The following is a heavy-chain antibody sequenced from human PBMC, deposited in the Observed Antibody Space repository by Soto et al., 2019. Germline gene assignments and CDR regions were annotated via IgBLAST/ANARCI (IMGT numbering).Heavy chain of an antibody. D-gene: IGHD5-18*01. J-gene: IGHJ6*02. CDR3: MRELQRIPLWIPRGGVVV. Sequence: GWSLSLSCAASGFTFSSYAMHWVRQAPGKGLEWVAVISHDGSNKYYADSVKGRFTISRDNSKNTLYLQMISLRAEDTSVYYCMRELQRIPLWIPRGGVVVWGQGTSVTVS. CDR2: ISHDGSNK. V-gene: IGHV3-30-3*01. CDR1: GFTFSSYA.